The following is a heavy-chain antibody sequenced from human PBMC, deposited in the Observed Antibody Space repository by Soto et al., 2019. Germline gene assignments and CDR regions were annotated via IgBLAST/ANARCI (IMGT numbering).Heavy chain of an antibody. V-gene: IGHV3-7*01. J-gene: IGHJ6*02. CDR1: GFTFSSYW. CDR2: IKQDGSEK. Sequence: GGSLRLSCAASGFTFSSYWMSWVRQAPGKGLEWVANIKQDGSEKYYVDSVKGRFTISRDNAKNSLYLQMNSLRAEDTAVYYCARVNYDFWSGYYGMDVWGQGTTVTVSS. D-gene: IGHD3-3*01. CDR3: ARVNYDFWSGYYGMDV.